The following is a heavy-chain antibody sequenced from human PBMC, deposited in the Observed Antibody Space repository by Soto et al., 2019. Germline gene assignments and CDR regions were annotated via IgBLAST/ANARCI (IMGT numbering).Heavy chain of an antibody. D-gene: IGHD3-3*01. V-gene: IGHV4-30-2*01. CDR1: GGSISSGDYY. CDR3: ARDQPRTIFGVASRYYYGMDV. CDR2: IYHSGST. J-gene: IGHJ6*02. Sequence: SETLSLTCTVSGGSISSGDYYWSWIRQPPGKGLEWIGYIYHSGSTYYNPSLKSRVTISVDRSKNQFSLKLSSVTAADTAVYYCARDQPRTIFGVASRYYYGMDVWGQGTTVTVSS.